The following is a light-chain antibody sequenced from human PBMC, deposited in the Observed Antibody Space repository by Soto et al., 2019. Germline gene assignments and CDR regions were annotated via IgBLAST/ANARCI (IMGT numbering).Light chain of an antibody. CDR3: QQRSNWPPIT. Sequence: ETVLTQSPATLSLSPGEIATLSCRASQSVSSYLAWYQQRPGQAPRLLIYDASNRATGIPARFSGSGSGTDLTLTISSLEAEDFAIYYCQQRSNWPPITFGQGTRLEIK. J-gene: IGKJ5*01. CDR2: DAS. CDR1: QSVSSY. V-gene: IGKV3-11*01.